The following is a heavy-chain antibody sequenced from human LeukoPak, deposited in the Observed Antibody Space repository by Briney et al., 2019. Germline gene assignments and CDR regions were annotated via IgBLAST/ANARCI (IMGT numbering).Heavy chain of an antibody. CDR3: ARSSSVDTALVGVHWFDP. V-gene: IGHV4-38-2*01. Sequence: SETLSLTCVVSGDSITSGYYWAWIRQPPGKGLEWIGSIIRSGSTYRNPSLRSRVTRSLNTSKNQVSLILSSMTAADTAVYYCARSSSVDTALVGVHWFDPWGQGTLVTVSS. D-gene: IGHD5-18*01. CDR1: GDSITSGYY. J-gene: IGHJ5*02. CDR2: IIRSGST.